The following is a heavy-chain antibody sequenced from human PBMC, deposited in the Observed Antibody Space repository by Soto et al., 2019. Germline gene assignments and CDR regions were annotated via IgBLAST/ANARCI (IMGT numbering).Heavy chain of an antibody. V-gene: IGHV4-31*03. CDR2: TYYSGST. J-gene: IGHJ4*02. CDR1: GGSISSGGYY. D-gene: IGHD2-15*01. CDR3: ARRYGGNFDY. Sequence: SETLSLTCTVSGGSISSGGYYWSWIRQHPGKGLEWIGYTYYSGSTYYNPSLKSRVTISVDTSKNQFSLNLSSVTAADTAVYYCARRYGGNFDYWGQGTLVTVSS.